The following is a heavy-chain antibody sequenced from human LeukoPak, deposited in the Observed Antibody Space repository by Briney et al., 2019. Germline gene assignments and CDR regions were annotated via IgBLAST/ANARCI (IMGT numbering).Heavy chain of an antibody. CDR3: ARGTDYQLPLLDY. CDR1: GYTFIRYF. V-gene: IGHV1-46*01. J-gene: IGHJ4*02. D-gene: IGHD2-2*01. CDR2: TNPSGGST. Sequence: ASVKVSCKASGYTFIRYFMHWVRQAPGQGLEWMGITNPSGGSTTYAQKFQGRVTMTRDTSTSTVYMELSSLRSEDTAVYYCARGTDYQLPLLDYWGQGTLVTVSS.